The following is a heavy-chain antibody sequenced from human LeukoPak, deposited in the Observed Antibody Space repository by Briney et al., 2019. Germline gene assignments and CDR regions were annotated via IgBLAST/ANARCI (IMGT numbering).Heavy chain of an antibody. D-gene: IGHD4-17*01. CDR2: IYSGGST. CDR1: GFTVSSNY. CDR3: ARGDDYGDYYAFDI. Sequence: GGSLRLSCAASGFTVSSNYMSWVRQAPGKGLEWVSVIYSGGSTYYADSVKGRFTISRDNSKNTLYLQMNSLRAEDTAVYYCARGDDYGDYYAFDIWGQGTMVTVSS. J-gene: IGHJ3*02. V-gene: IGHV3-66*01.